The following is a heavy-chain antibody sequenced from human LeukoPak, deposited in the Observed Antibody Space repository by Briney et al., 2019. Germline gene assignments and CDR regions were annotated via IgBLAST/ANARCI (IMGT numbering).Heavy chain of an antibody. J-gene: IGHJ4*02. CDR1: GFSLRDYS. Sequence: GGSLRLSCAASGFSLRDYSMHWVRQAPGKGLEWVSGISWNSGSIGYADSVKGRFTISRDNAKNSLYLQMNSLRAEDTALYYCAKAVYGSGSYYVLYFDYWGQGTLVTVSS. V-gene: IGHV3-9*01. CDR3: AKAVYGSGSYYVLYFDY. D-gene: IGHD3-10*01. CDR2: ISWNSGSI.